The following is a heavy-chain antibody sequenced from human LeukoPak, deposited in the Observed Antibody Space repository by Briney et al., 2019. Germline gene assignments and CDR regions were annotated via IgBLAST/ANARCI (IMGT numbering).Heavy chain of an antibody. CDR3: ARLMGRGFDP. CDR2: IYYSGST. D-gene: IGHD2-8*01. V-gene: IGHV4-59*08. CDR1: GGSISSYY. Sequence: SETLSLTCTVSGGSISSYYWSWIRQPPGKGLEWIGYIYYSGSTNYNPSLKCRVTISVDTSKNQCSLKLSSVTAADTAVYYCARLMGRGFDPWGQGTLVTVSS. J-gene: IGHJ5*02.